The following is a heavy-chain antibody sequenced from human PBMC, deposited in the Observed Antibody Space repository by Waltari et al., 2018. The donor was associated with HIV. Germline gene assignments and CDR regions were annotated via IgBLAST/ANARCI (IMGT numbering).Heavy chain of an antibody. CDR2: IYAGGDT. Sequence: EVQLVASGGGLIQPGGYLSLSCAASAFTVSDDYMTWVRQAPGKGLEWVSLIYAGGDTTYADSVRGRFTISRDSSKNTLYLQMNSLRAEDTAVYYCALGCGGTWCFGSWGQGTLLTVSS. V-gene: IGHV3-53*01. CDR3: ALGCGGTWCFGS. CDR1: AFTVSDDY. D-gene: IGHD2-8*02. J-gene: IGHJ5*01.